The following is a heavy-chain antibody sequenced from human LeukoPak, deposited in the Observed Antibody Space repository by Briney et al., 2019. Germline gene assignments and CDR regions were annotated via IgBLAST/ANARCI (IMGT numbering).Heavy chain of an antibody. Sequence: GGSLRLSCAASGFSFSSDGMHWVRQAPGKGLEWVAVISYDGSKRFYTDSVKGRFTISRDNSKNTLSLQMNTLRVEDTAVYHCVKEQSSGYYRVADYWGQGTLVTVSS. D-gene: IGHD6-19*01. CDR3: VKEQSSGYYRVADY. V-gene: IGHV3-30*18. J-gene: IGHJ4*02. CDR2: ISYDGSKR. CDR1: GFSFSSDG.